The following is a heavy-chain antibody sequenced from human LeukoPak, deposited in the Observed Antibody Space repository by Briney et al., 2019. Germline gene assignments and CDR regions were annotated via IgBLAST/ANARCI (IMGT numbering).Heavy chain of an antibody. V-gene: IGHV4-34*01. CDR3: ATSPRFGPYCSSTSCYVRYYYYGMDV. CDR2: ISHSGST. CDR1: VGSFCVYY. J-gene: IGHJ6*02. Sequence: LGTLSLTCAVYVGSFCVYYWRWILQPPGNGRGCSGGISHSGSTNDNPSLKSRVTISVDTSKNQFSLKLSSVTAADTAVYYCATSPRFGPYCSSTSCYVRYYYYGMDVWGQGTTVTVSS. D-gene: IGHD2-2*01.